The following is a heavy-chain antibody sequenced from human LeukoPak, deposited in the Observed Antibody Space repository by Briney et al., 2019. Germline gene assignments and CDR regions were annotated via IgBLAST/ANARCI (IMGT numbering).Heavy chain of an antibody. V-gene: IGHV3-30*02. J-gene: IGHJ6*03. CDR1: GFTFSSYG. D-gene: IGHD3-10*01. CDR2: IRFDGSDK. Sequence: GGSLRLSCAASGFTFSSYGMHWVRQAPGKGLEWVAFIRFDGSDKYYADSVKGRFTISRDNSKNTNTLYLQMTSLRLEDTSVYYCAKVRDYHYMDVWGKGTTVTVSS. CDR3: AKVRDYHYMDV.